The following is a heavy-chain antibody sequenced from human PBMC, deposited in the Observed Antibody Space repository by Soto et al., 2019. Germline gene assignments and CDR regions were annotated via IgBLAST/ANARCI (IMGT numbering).Heavy chain of an antibody. V-gene: IGHV4-39*01. Sequence: QLQLQESGPGLVKPSETLSLTCPVSGGSISSSSYYWGWIRQPPGKGLEWIGSIYYSVSTYYNPSLKSRVTISVDTSKNQFPRKLSCVTAAATAVYYSARLAPTCSRYFIFDYWGQGTLVTVSS. D-gene: IGHD3-22*01. J-gene: IGHJ4*02. CDR2: IYYSVST. CDR3: ARLAPTCSRYFIFDY. CDR1: GGSISSSSYY.